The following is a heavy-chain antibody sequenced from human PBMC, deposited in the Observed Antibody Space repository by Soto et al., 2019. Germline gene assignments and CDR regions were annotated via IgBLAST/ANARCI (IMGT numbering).Heavy chain of an antibody. D-gene: IGHD3-3*01. CDR2: IYYSGST. CDR1: GGSISSSSYY. Sequence: PSETLSLTCTVSGGSISSSSYYWGWIRQPPGKGLEWIGSIYYSGSTYYNPSLKSRVTISVDTSKNQFSLKLSSVTAADTAVYYCASVGSHYDFWSGYRKGDYYYYYGMDVWGQGTTVTVSS. CDR3: ASVGSHYDFWSGYRKGDYYYYYGMDV. V-gene: IGHV4-39*01. J-gene: IGHJ6*02.